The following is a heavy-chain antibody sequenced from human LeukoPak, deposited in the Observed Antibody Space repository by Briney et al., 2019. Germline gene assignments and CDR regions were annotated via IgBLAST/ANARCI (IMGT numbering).Heavy chain of an antibody. V-gene: IGHV3-48*03. Sequence: GGSLRLSCAASGFTFSSYEMNWVRQAPGEGLEWVSYISSSGSTIYYADSVKGRFTISRDKAKNSLYLQMNSLRAEDTAVYYCARDGSSGSWRYFDLWGRGTLVTVSS. CDR3: ARDGSSGSWRYFDL. J-gene: IGHJ2*01. CDR1: GFTFSSYE. D-gene: IGHD1-26*01. CDR2: ISSSGSTI.